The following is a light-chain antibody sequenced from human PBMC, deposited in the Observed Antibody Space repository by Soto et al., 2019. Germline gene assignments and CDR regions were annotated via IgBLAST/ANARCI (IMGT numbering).Light chain of an antibody. CDR3: RLTDSMLRT. CDR1: QRISSY. Sequence: TRSTKYRTARVGPRHYKKYRASQRISSYLHWYQQEPGKAPKLLIYAASSLQSGVPSRFSVSGSGTDFTLTFGVVQSEDFASYYSRLTDSMLRTFGQGTKVDIK. V-gene: IGKV1-39*01. J-gene: IGKJ1*01. CDR2: AAS.